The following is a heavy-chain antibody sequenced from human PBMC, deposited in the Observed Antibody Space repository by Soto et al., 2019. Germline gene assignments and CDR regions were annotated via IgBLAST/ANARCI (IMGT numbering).Heavy chain of an antibody. J-gene: IGHJ1*01. CDR1: GYTFTNYA. CDR2: INAGNGNT. CDR3: ARDKSIPVAAHFQH. V-gene: IGHV1-3*01. Sequence: ASVKVSCKASGYTFTNYAMHWVRQAPGQRLEWMGWINAGNGNTKYSQKFQGRVTITRDTSASTAYMELSSLRSEDTAVYYCARDKSIPVAAHFQHWGQGTLVTVSS. D-gene: IGHD6-19*01.